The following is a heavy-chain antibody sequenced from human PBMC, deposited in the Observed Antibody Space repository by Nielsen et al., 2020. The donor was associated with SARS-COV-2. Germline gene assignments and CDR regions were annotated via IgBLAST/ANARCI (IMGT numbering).Heavy chain of an antibody. CDR1: GSLFSTYA. Sequence: GGSLRLSCAASGSLFSTYAMNWVRHAPGKGWEWVSAISGRGGNTFYADSVKGRFTISRDNSKSTLYLQMNSLSAEDTAIYYCAKSDGGYSYGYPDYWGQGTLVTVSS. D-gene: IGHD5-18*01. CDR2: ISGRGGNT. V-gene: IGHV3-23*01. J-gene: IGHJ4*02. CDR3: AKSDGGYSYGYPDY.